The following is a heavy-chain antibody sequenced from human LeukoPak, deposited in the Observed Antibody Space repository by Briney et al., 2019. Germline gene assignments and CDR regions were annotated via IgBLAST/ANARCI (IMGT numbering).Heavy chain of an antibody. CDR1: GGSFSSYY. CDR2: IYYSGST. Sequence: SETLSLTCTVSGGSFSSYYWSWIRQPPGKGLEWIGYIYYSGSTNYNPSLKSRVTISVDTSKNQFSLKLSSVTAADTAVYYCARARLYSSSWYGGGFDPWGQGTLVTVSS. J-gene: IGHJ5*02. CDR3: ARARLYSSSWYGGGFDP. V-gene: IGHV4-59*01. D-gene: IGHD6-13*01.